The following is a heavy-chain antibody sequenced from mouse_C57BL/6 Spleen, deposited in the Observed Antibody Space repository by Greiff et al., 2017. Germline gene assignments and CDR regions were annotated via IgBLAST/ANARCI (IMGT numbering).Heavy chain of an antibody. CDR2: IYPGDGDT. CDR3: ARRSTVVDYYAMDY. CDR1: GYAFSSSW. J-gene: IGHJ4*01. D-gene: IGHD1-1*01. Sequence: QVQLQQSGPELVKPGASVKISCKASGYAFSSSWMNWVKQRPGKGLERIGRIYPGDGDTNYNGKFKGKATLTADKSSSTAYMQLSSLTSEDSAVYFCARRSTVVDYYAMDYWGQGTSVTVSS. V-gene: IGHV1-82*01.